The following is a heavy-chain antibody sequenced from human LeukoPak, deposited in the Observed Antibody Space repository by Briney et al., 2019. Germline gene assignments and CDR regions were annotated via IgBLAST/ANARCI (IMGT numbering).Heavy chain of an antibody. CDR1: GFTFSSYG. J-gene: IGHJ4*02. Sequence: GGSLRLSWAASGFTFSSYGMHWVRQAPGKGLEWVAFIRYDGSNKYYADSVKGRFTISRDNSKNTLYLQMNSLRAEDTAVYYCAKAYYYDSIVAKDIDYWGQGTLVTVSS. V-gene: IGHV3-30*02. CDR2: IRYDGSNK. CDR3: AKAYYYDSIVAKDIDY. D-gene: IGHD3-22*01.